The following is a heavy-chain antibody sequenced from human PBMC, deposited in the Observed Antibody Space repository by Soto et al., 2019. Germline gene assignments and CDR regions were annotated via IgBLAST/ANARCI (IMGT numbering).Heavy chain of an antibody. Sequence: GGSLRLSCAASGFTFSSYAMSWVRQAPGKGLEWVSAISGSGGSTYYADSVKGRFTISRDNSKNTLYLQMNSLRAEDTAVYYCAKEVPGQQQWLVLGLAFEIWGQGTMVTVSS. CDR3: AKEVPGQQQWLVLGLAFEI. CDR1: GFTFSSYA. J-gene: IGHJ3*02. CDR2: ISGSGGST. V-gene: IGHV3-23*01. D-gene: IGHD6-19*01.